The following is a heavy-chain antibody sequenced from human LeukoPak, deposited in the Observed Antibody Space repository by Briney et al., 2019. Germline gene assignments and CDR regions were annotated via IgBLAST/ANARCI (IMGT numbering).Heavy chain of an antibody. D-gene: IGHD2-15*01. J-gene: IGHJ3*02. CDR1: GFTFSTFA. CDR2: IFPSGGEI. CDR3: ARDQGVHCSGGSCTAFDI. V-gene: IGHV3-21*06. Sequence: PGGSLRLSCAASGFTFSTFAMIWVRQPPGKGLEWVSSIFPSGGEIHYADSVRGRFTISRDNVKNSLYLQMNSLRAEDTAVYYCARDQGVHCSGGSCTAFDIWGQGTMVTVSS.